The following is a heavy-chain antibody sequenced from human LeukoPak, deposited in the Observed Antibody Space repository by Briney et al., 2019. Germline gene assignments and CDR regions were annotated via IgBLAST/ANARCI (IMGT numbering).Heavy chain of an antibody. CDR1: GYTFTSYG. CDR3: ARVQGYGYYYGMDV. V-gene: IGHV1-18*01. CDR2: ISAYNGNT. J-gene: IGHJ6*02. D-gene: IGHD5-18*01. Sequence: GASVKVSCKASGYTFTSYGIIWVRQAPGQGLEWMGWISAYNGNTNYAQKLQGRVTMTTDTSTSTAYMELRSLRSDDTAVYYCARVQGYGYYYGMDVWGQGTTVTVSS.